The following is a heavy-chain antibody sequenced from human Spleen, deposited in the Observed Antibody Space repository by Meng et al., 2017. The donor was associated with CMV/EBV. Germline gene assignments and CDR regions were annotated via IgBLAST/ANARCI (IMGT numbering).Heavy chain of an antibody. J-gene: IGHJ1*01. CDR1: GSITTIGDY. V-gene: IGHV4-39*07. Sequence: GSITTIGDYWGWIRQPPGKGPEWIGTLYYRAITYYNPSLKNRVTMSLDTSKNQYSLKLSSMTAADTAVYYCARGAVAGVLAEYFQNWGQGTLVTVSS. CDR3: ARGAVAGVLAEYFQN. CDR2: LYYRAIT. D-gene: IGHD6-19*01.